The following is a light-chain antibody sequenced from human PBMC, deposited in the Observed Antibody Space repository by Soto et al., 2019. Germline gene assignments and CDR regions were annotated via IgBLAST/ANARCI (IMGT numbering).Light chain of an antibody. CDR3: QQRSNF. J-gene: IGKJ4*01. CDR2: DAS. CDR1: QSVSSY. Sequence: EIVLTQSPATLSLSPGEIATLSCRASQSVSSYLAWFQQKPGQAPRLLIYDASHRATGIPARFSGSGSGADFTLTISSLEPEDGAVYYCQQRSNFFGGGTKVDIK. V-gene: IGKV3-11*01.